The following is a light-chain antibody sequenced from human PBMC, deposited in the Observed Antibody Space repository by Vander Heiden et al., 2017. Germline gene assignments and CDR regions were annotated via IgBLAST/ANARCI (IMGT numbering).Light chain of an antibody. J-gene: IGKJ4*01. CDR2: DAS. V-gene: IGKV1-13*02. Sequence: LLFPHCPSAVSASVGDRGTRTGRGSQGISSGLAWYQQKPGKAPNLLIYDASRLQSGVPSRFSGSGSGTDFTLTISSLQSEDFATYYCQQFYRYPLTFGGGTKVEIK. CDR3: QQFYRYPLT. CDR1: QGISSG.